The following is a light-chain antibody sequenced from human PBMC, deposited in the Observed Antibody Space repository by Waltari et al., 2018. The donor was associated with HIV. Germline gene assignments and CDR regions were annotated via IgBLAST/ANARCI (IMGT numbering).Light chain of an antibody. CDR3: AAWDDSLSASYV. J-gene: IGLJ1*01. V-gene: IGLV2-8*01. Sequence: QSALTQPPSASGSPGQSVTISCTGTSSDVGGYKFVSWYQQHPGKAPNLMLYEVNKRPSGVPDRFSGSKSGASASLAISGLRSEDEADYYCAAWDDSLSASYVFGPGTKVTVL. CDR1: SSDVGGYKF. CDR2: EVN.